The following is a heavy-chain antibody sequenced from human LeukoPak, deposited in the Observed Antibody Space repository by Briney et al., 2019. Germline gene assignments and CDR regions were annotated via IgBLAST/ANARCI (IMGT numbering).Heavy chain of an antibody. CDR3: ATLNGWNYGVAFDI. CDR1: GYTLTELS. V-gene: IGHV1-24*01. J-gene: IGHJ3*02. CDR2: FDPEDGET. D-gene: IGHD1-7*01. Sequence: ASVKVSCKVSGYTLTELSMHWVRQAPGKGLEWMGGFDPEDGETIYAQKFQGRVTMTEDTSTDTAYMELSSLRSEDTAVYYCATLNGWNYGVAFDIWGQGTMVTVSS.